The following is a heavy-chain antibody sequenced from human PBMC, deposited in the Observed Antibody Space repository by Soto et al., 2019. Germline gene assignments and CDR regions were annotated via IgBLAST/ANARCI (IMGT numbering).Heavy chain of an antibody. D-gene: IGHD3-10*01. J-gene: IGHJ6*02. Sequence: QVQLVQSGAEVKKPGASVKVSCKASGYTFTSYAMHWVRQAPGQRLEWMGWINAGNGNTKYSQKFQGRVTITRDTSRSPGYLGLSSLRSEATAVYPWAGAPGGYYGMDGWCQGTTVTVS. CDR2: INAGNGNT. CDR1: GYTFTSYA. V-gene: IGHV1-3*01. CDR3: AGAPGGYYGMDG.